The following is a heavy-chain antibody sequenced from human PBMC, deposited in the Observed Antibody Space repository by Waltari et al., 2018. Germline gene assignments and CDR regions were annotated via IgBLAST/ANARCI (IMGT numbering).Heavy chain of an antibody. Sequence: QVQLQESGPGLVKPSETLSLTCTVSGGSISSYYCSWIRQTPGKGLEWIGYIYYSGSTNYNPSLKSRVTISVDTSKNQFSLKLSSVTAADTAVYYCAKGRYYYDSSGYYPPYYWGQGTLVTVSS. D-gene: IGHD3-22*01. CDR3: AKGRYYYDSSGYYPPYY. J-gene: IGHJ4*02. V-gene: IGHV4-59*01. CDR1: GGSISSYY. CDR2: IYYSGST.